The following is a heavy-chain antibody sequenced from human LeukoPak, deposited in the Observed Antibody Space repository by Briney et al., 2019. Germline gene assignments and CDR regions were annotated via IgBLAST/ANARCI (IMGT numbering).Heavy chain of an antibody. CDR2: IYSGGGT. CDR1: GFAVSTNY. D-gene: IGHD3-22*01. J-gene: IGHJ6*02. Sequence: GGSLRLSCAASGFAVSTNYMSWVRQATGKGLEWVSVIYSGGGTYYADSVKGRFTISRDSSKNTLYLQMNSLRAEDTAVYYCARESLYYDSSGPGVWGQGTTVTVSS. CDR3: ARESLYYDSSGPGV. V-gene: IGHV3-66*02.